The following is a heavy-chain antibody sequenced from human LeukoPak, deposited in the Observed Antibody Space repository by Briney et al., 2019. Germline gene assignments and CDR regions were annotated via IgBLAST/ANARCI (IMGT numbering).Heavy chain of an antibody. CDR2: ISYDGRVT. D-gene: IGHD1-1*01. J-gene: IGHJ4*01. CDR3: AREMTTKGQFDS. V-gene: IGHV3-30*04. CDR1: GFTFSHHS. Sequence: GGSLRLSCAASGFTFSHHSMNWIRQAPGKGMEWVAVISYDGRVTYYADSVRGRFTISRDNSKNIQYLQMNNMTPGDTAVYFCAREMTTKGQFDSWGRGTLVTVSS.